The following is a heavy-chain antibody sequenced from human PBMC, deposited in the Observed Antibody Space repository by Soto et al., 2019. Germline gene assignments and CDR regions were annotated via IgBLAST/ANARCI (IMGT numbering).Heavy chain of an antibody. CDR2: ISSSGGST. CDR1: GFTFSSYA. Sequence: GGSLRLSCAASGFTFSSYAMSWVRQAPGKGLEWVSAISSSGGSTYYADSVKGRFTISRDNSKNTLYLQMNSLSNEDTAVHYCAREVYYDFWSGFNTHPYYFDDWGQGTLVTVSS. CDR3: AREVYYDFWSGFNTHPYYFDD. V-gene: IGHV3-23*01. J-gene: IGHJ4*02. D-gene: IGHD3-3*01.